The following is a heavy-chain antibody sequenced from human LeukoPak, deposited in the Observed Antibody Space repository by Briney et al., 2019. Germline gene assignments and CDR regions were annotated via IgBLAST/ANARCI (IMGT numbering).Heavy chain of an antibody. CDR2: IYSSGST. Sequence: SETLSLTCTVSGGSISTYCWSWIRQPAGKGLEWIGRIYSSGSTNYNPSLKSRVTMSLDASKNQFSLKLISVTAADTAVYYCARDGGGYYYYYMDVWGKGTTVTVSS. V-gene: IGHV4-4*07. D-gene: IGHD3-3*01. CDR1: GGSISTYC. J-gene: IGHJ6*03. CDR3: ARDGGGYYYYYMDV.